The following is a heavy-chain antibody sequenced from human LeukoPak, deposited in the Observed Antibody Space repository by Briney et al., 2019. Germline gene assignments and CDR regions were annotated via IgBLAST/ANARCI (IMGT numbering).Heavy chain of an antibody. Sequence: SETLSLTCTVSGGSISSSSYYWGWIRQPPGKGLEWIGSIYYSGSTYYNPSFKSRVTISVDTSKNQSSLKLSSVTAADTAVFYCARGGYYNWDFDYWGQGTLVTVSS. J-gene: IGHJ4*02. V-gene: IGHV4-39*07. CDR1: GGSISSSSYY. CDR2: IYYSGST. D-gene: IGHD1-20*01. CDR3: ARGGYYNWDFDY.